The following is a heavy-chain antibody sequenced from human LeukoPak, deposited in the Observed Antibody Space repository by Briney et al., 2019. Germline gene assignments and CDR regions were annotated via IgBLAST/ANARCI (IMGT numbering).Heavy chain of an antibody. D-gene: IGHD2-15*01. V-gene: IGHV3-23*01. CDR2: ISGSGGST. CDR3: AKSSDIVVVVAATIDY. CDR1: GFTFSSYA. J-gene: IGHJ4*02. Sequence: GGSLRLSCAASGFTFSSYAMSWVRQAPGKGLEWVSAISGSGGSTYYADSVKGRFTISRDNSKNTLYLQMNGLRAEDTAVYYCAKSSDIVVVVAATIDYWGQGTLVTVSS.